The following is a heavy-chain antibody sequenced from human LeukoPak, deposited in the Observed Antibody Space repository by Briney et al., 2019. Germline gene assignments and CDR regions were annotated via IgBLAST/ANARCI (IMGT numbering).Heavy chain of an antibody. CDR2: IYTSGST. Sequence: PSETLSLTCTVSGGSISSGSYYWSWIRQPAGKGLEWIGRIYTSGSTNYNPSLKSRVTISVDTSKNQFSLTLSFVTAADTAVYYCARQHDSYYYSYIDVWGSGTTVTVSS. J-gene: IGHJ6*03. V-gene: IGHV4-61*02. CDR3: ARQHDSYYYSYIDV. CDR1: GGSISSGSYY.